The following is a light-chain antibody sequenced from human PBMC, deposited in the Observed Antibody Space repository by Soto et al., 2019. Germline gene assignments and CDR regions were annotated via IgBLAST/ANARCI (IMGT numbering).Light chain of an antibody. V-gene: IGKV4-1*01. CDR2: WAF. Sequence: DIVMTQSPDSLAVSLGARAAINCKSSQSVLYSSNNKHYLAWYQQKPGQPPRLLIYWAFTRESGVPDRFSCSGSWTDFTLTISSLQAEDVAVDDCQQYYSTPLTFGGGTKVEIK. J-gene: IGKJ4*01. CDR3: QQYYSTPLT. CDR1: QSVLYSSNNKHY.